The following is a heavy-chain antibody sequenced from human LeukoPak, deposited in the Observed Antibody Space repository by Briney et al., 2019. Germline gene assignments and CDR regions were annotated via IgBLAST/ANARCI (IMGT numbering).Heavy chain of an antibody. J-gene: IGHJ4*02. CDR3: ARGSPAYYYDSSGYYFNSPFDY. V-gene: IGHV1-46*01. CDR2: INPSGGST. D-gene: IGHD3-22*01. CDR1: GYTFTSYY. Sequence: ASVKVSCKASGYTFTSYYMHWVRQAPGQGLEWMGIINPSGGSTNYAQKFQGRVTITTDESTSTAYMELSSLRSEDTAVYYCARGSPAYYYDSSGYYFNSPFDYWGQGTLVTVSS.